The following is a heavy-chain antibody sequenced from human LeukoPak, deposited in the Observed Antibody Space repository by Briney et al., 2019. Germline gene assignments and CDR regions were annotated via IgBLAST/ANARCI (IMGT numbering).Heavy chain of an antibody. CDR3: ARDQSGNPDY. D-gene: IGHD1-26*01. CDR2: INQDASTK. J-gene: IGHJ4*02. CDR1: GFTLRNTW. V-gene: IGHV3-7*01. Sequence: GGSLRLSCVASGFTLRNTWMAWVRQAPGKGLEWVANINQDASTKHYVDSVKGRFTISRDNAKNSLYLQMNSLRAEDTAVYYCARDQSGNPDYWGQGTLVTVSA.